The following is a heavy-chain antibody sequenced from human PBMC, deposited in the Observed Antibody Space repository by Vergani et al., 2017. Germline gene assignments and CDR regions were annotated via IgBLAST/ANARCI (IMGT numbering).Heavy chain of an antibody. V-gene: IGHV1-18*01. CDR1: GYTLTELS. J-gene: IGHJ4*02. D-gene: IGHD5-24*01. CDR2: ISAYNGNT. Sequence: QVQLVQSGAEVKKPGASVKVSCKVSGYTLTELSMHWVRQAPGKGLEWMGWISAYNGNTNYAQKLQGRVTMTTDTSTSTAYMELRSLRSGDTAVYYWARGGGEMATMDYWGQGTLVTVSS. CDR3: ARGGGEMATMDY.